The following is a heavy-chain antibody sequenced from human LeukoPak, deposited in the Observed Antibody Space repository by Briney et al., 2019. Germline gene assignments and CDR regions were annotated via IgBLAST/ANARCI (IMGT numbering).Heavy chain of an antibody. J-gene: IGHJ6*03. CDR3: AREDYGNYYYYYMDV. CDR1: GFTFSSYW. V-gene: IGHV3-7*01. CDR2: IKQDGSEK. D-gene: IGHD4-17*01. Sequence: GGSLRLSCAASGFTFSSYWMSWVRQAPGKGREWVANIKQDGSEKYYVDSVKGRFTISRDNAKNSLYLQMNSLRAEDTAVYYCAREDYGNYYYYYMDVWGKGTTVTVSS.